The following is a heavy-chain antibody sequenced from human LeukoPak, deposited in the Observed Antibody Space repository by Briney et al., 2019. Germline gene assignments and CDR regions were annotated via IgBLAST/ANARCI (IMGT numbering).Heavy chain of an antibody. CDR1: GFTFSNAW. J-gene: IGHJ4*02. CDR2: IWYDGSNK. D-gene: IGHD2-8*01. V-gene: IGHV3-30*02. Sequence: PGGSLRLSCAASGFTFSNAWMSWVRQAPGKGLEWVAFIWYDGSNKYYVDSVKGRFTISRDNSENTLFLQMSSLRTEDTAVYYCAKDPLGFCTRATCRYLDSWGQGTLVTVSS. CDR3: AKDPLGFCTRATCRYLDS.